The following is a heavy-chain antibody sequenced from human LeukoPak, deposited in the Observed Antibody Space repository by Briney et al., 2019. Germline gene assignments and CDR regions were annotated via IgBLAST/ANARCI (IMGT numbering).Heavy chain of an antibody. CDR3: AKDGPLDDSFDY. CDR2: IRYDGSNK. D-gene: IGHD3-22*01. V-gene: IGHV3-30*02. Sequence: SGGSLRLSCAASGFTFSSYGMHWVRQAPGKGLEWVAFIRYDGSNKYYADSVKGRFTISRDNSKNTLYLQMNSLRAEDTAVYYCAKDGPLDDSFDYWGQGTLVTVSS. CDR1: GFTFSSYG. J-gene: IGHJ4*02.